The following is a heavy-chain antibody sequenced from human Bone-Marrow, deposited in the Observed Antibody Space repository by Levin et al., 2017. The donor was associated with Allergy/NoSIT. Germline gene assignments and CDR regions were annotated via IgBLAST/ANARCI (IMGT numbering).Heavy chain of an antibody. D-gene: IGHD2-21*02. Sequence: ASETLSLTCTVSGGSISSGSYYWSWIRQPAGKGLEWIGRIYASGSTIYNPSLKSRVTISVDTSKSQFSLKLSSVTAADTAVYYCANYLVTPAIAFDIWGQGTMVTVSS. CDR1: GGSISSGSYY. V-gene: IGHV4-61*02. CDR3: ANYLVTPAIAFDI. J-gene: IGHJ3*02. CDR2: IYASGST.